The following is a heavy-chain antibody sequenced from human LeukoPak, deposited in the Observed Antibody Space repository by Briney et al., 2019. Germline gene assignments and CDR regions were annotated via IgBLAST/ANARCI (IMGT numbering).Heavy chain of an antibody. D-gene: IGHD2-15*01. CDR1: GGTFSSYA. CDR3: ARLGVAAAN. CDR2: IIPIFGTA. V-gene: IGHV1-69*05. Sequence: GASVKVSCKASGGTFSSYAISWVRQAPGQGLEWMGGIIPIFGTANYAQKFQGRVTMTRNTSISTAYMELSSLRSEDTAVYYCARLGVAAANWGQGTLVTVSS. J-gene: IGHJ4*02.